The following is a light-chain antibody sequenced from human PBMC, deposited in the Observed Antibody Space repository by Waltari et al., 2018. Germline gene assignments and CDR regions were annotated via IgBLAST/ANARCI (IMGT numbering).Light chain of an antibody. CDR3: ATWDDSLSGRV. Sequence: QSVLTQPPSTSGTPGQRVTISCSGSTSNIGTNTVTWYQLLPGTAPKTVIFANYHRPSGVPGRFSPSKSGTSASLVISGLQSEDEADYFCATWDDSLSGRVFGGGTKVTVL. CDR1: TSNIGTNT. CDR2: ANY. J-gene: IGLJ3*02. V-gene: IGLV1-44*01.